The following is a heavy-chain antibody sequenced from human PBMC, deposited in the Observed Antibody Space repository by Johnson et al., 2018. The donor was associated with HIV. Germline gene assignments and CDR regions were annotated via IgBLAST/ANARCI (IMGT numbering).Heavy chain of an antibody. CDR3: AKIKSWELLGAFDI. D-gene: IGHD1-26*01. Sequence: VQLVESGGGVVQPGRSLRLSCAASGFTFSSYGMHWVRQAPGKGLEWVSAISGSGGSTYYADSVKGRFTISRDNSKNTLYLQMNSLRAEDTAVYYCAKIKSWELLGAFDIWGQGTMVTVSS. V-gene: IGHV3-23*04. CDR1: GFTFSSYG. J-gene: IGHJ3*02. CDR2: ISGSGGST.